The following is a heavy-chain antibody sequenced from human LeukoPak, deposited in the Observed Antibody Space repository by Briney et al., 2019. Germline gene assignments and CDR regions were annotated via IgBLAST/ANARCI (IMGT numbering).Heavy chain of an antibody. Sequence: ASVKVSCTASGYTFTSYGISWVRQAPGQGLEWMGWISAYNGNTNYAQKLQGRVTMTTDTSTSTAYMELRSLRSDDTAVYYCARDESITIFGVIANWFDPWGQGTLVTVSS. CDR3: ARDESITIFGVIANWFDP. V-gene: IGHV1-18*01. J-gene: IGHJ5*02. D-gene: IGHD3-3*01. CDR1: GYTFTSYG. CDR2: ISAYNGNT.